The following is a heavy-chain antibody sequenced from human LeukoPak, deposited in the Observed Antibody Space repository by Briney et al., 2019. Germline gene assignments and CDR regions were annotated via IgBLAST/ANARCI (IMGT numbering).Heavy chain of an antibody. V-gene: IGHV3-23*01. J-gene: IGHJ4*02. CDR3: AKGVVVVAAKYYFDY. CDR1: GFTFSSNA. Sequence: PGGSLRLSCAASGFTFSSNAMSWVRQAPGKGLEWVSAISGSGGRTYYADSVKGRFTISRDNSKNTLYLQMNSLRAEDTAVYYCAKGVVVVAAKYYFDYWGQGTLVTVSS. D-gene: IGHD2-15*01. CDR2: ISGSGGRT.